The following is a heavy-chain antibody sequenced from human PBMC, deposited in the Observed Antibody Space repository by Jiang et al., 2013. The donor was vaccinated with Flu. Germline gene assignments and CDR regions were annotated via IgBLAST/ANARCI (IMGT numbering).Heavy chain of an antibody. J-gene: IGHJ3*02. CDR1: GYTFTNYG. CDR2: ISARNGYT. Sequence: SGAEVKKSGASVKVSCKASGYTFTNYGITWVRQAPGQGLEWMGWISARNGYTSYALNLRGRVTMTTDTSTSTAYMELTSLTSDDTAVYYCARIPADIVLMVYAIGTHFDIWGQGTMVTVSS. CDR3: ARIPADIVLMVYAIGTHFDI. V-gene: IGHV1-18*01. D-gene: IGHD2-8*01.